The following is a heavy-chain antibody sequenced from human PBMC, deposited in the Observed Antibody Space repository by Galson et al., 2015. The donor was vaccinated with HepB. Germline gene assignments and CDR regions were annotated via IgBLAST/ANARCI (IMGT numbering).Heavy chain of an antibody. J-gene: IGHJ5*02. V-gene: IGHV3-30-3*01. CDR2: ISYDGSNK. D-gene: IGHD6-6*01. CDR3: ARGAVRLLDP. Sequence: SLRLSCAASGFTFSSYAMHWVRQAPGKGLEWVAVISYDGSNKYYADSVKGRFTISRDNSKNTLYLQMNSLRAEDTAVYYCARGAVRLLDPWGQGTLVTVSS. CDR1: GFTFSSYA.